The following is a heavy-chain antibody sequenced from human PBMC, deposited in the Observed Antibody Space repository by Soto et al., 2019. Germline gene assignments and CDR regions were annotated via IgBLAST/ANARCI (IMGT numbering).Heavy chain of an antibody. Sequence: GGSLRLSCTFSGFTSDDYALTWVRQAPGKGLEWVAFATSQAFGGTTDYAASGKGRFTISRDDTTSVAYLQMNSLQTEDTAIYYCTRDGDFYGMDVWGQGTTVTVSS. D-gene: IGHD3-3*01. CDR3: TRDGDFYGMDV. CDR1: GFTSDDYA. CDR2: ATSQAFGGTT. J-gene: IGHJ6*02. V-gene: IGHV3-49*04.